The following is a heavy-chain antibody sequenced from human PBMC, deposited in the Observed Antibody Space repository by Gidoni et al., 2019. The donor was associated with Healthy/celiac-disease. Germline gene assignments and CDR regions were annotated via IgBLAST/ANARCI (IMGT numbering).Heavy chain of an antibody. CDR1: GFHFRSYG. D-gene: IGHD3-3*01. CDR2: ISYDGSNK. J-gene: IGHJ6*03. Sequence: QVQLVESGGGVVQPGRSLRISCAASGFHFRSYGMHWVRQAPGKGRGWVAVISYDGSNKYYADSVKCRFTISRDNSKTTLYLQMNSLRAEDTAVYYCAKDSILRFLTPRGYMDVWGKGTTVTVSS. CDR3: AKDSILRFLTPRGYMDV. V-gene: IGHV3-30*18.